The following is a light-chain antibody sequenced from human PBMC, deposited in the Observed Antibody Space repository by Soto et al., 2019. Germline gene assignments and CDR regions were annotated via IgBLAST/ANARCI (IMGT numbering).Light chain of an antibody. CDR2: DAS. J-gene: IGKJ4*01. CDR1: QDISNY. CDR3: QQYDNLPLT. Sequence: DIQMTQSPSSLSASVGDRVTITCQASQDISNYLNWYQQKPGKAPKLLIYDASNLETGVPSRFSGSGSGTDFTFTISSLQPEDIATYYCQQYDNLPLTFGGGTTVDLK. V-gene: IGKV1-33*01.